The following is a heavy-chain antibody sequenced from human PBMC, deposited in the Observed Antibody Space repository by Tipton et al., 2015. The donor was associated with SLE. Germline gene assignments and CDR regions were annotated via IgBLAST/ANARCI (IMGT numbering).Heavy chain of an antibody. D-gene: IGHD6-13*01. CDR1: GYSISSGYY. Sequence: TLSLTCAVSGYSISSGYYWGWIRQPPGKGLEGIGSIYHSGSTYCNPSLKSRVTISVDTSKNQFSLKLSSVTAADTAVYYCARGDSSSSYWYFDLWGRGTLVTVSS. J-gene: IGHJ2*01. CDR3: ARGDSSSSYWYFDL. V-gene: IGHV4-38-2*01. CDR2: IYHSGST.